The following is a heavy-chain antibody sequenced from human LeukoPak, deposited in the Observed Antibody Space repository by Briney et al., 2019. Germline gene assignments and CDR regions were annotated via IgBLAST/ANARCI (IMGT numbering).Heavy chain of an antibody. V-gene: IGHV1-18*01. Sequence: ASVKVSCKASGYTFTSYGISWVRQAPGQGLEWMGWISAYNGNTNYAQKLQGRVTMTTDTSTSTAYMELRSLRADDTAVYYCARDGPGYSSSWYPSAYRGQGTLVTVSS. CDR1: GYTFTSYG. J-gene: IGHJ4*02. D-gene: IGHD6-13*01. CDR2: ISAYNGNT. CDR3: ARDGPGYSSSWYPSAY.